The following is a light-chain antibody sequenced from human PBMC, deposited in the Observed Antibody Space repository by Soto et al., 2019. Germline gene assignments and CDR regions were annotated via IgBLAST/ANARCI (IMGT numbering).Light chain of an antibody. J-gene: IGKJ1*01. V-gene: IGKV3-15*01. Sequence: IVMTQSPATLPVFPGRTANLSCRASQSVNSRLAWYQQKPGQTPRLLIYDEFTRATGIPTRFSGSGSGTDFTLTISSMQSEDFAVYYCQQYNNWRWTFGQGNKVAIK. CDR3: QQYNNWRWT. CDR1: QSVNSR. CDR2: DEF.